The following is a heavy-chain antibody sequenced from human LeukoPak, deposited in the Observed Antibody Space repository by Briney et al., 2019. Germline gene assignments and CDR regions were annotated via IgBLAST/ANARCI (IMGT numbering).Heavy chain of an antibody. V-gene: IGHV3-21*01. J-gene: IGHJ4*02. Sequence: PGGSLRLSCVASGYTFSSFSINWVRQAPEKGLEWVSSISVRSNYIYYADSVRGRFSISRDDARDSLFLQMNSLRAEDTAVYYCVRLRRNSDTSGYYYYYDFWGQGTLVTVSS. CDR3: VRLRRNSDTSGYYYYYDF. CDR1: GYTFSSFS. CDR2: ISVRSNYI. D-gene: IGHD3-22*01.